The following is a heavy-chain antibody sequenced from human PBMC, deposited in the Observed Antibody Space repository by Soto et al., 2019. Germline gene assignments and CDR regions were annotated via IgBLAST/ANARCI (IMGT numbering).Heavy chain of an antibody. J-gene: IGHJ6*03. CDR3: AKIPLGIFGVVTVEDYYYYMDV. CDR2: ISGSGGST. D-gene: IGHD3-3*01. V-gene: IGHV3-23*01. CDR1: GFTFSSYA. Sequence: GGSLRLSCAASGFTFSSYAMSWVRQAPGKGLEWVSAISGSGGSTYYADSVKGRFTISRDNSKNTLYLQMNSLRAEDTAVYYCAKIPLGIFGVVTVEDYYYYMDVWGKGTTVTVSS.